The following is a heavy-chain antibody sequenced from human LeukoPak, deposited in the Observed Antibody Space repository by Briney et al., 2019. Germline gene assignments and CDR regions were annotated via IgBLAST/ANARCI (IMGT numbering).Heavy chain of an antibody. J-gene: IGHJ6*03. CDR3: AKAWDAYYYYYMDV. V-gene: IGHV3-30*02. D-gene: IGHD1-26*01. Sequence: GGSLRLSCAASGFTFSSYGMHWVRQAPGKGLEWVAFIRYDGSNRYYADSVKGRFTISRDNSKNTLYLQMNSLRAEDTAVYYCAKAWDAYYYYYMDVWGKGTTVTVSS. CDR1: GFTFSSYG. CDR2: IRYDGSNR.